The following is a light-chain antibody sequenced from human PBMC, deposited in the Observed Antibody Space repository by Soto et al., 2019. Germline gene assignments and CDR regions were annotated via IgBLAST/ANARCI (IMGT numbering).Light chain of an antibody. V-gene: IGKV3-20*01. CDR2: GAS. J-gene: IGKJ3*01. Sequence: EIVLTQSPGTLSLSPVERATLSCRASHSVSSSYLAWYQQKPGQAPRLLIYGASSRATGIPDRFSVSASGTDFTLTISRLEPEDFAVYYCQHYGTSALFGPGTKVDIK. CDR1: HSVSSSY. CDR3: QHYGTSAL.